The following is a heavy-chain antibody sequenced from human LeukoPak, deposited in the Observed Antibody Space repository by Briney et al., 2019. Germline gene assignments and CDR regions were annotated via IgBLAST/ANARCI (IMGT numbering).Heavy chain of an antibody. V-gene: IGHV3-23*01. Sequence: GGSLRLSCAASGFTFRNYAMTWVRQVPGKGLEWVSSISGSGGATYSADSVKGRFTISRDNSKNTVYLQMNSPRAEDTAIYYCAKDWASPGHTSAWFPLDHWGQGTLVTVSS. J-gene: IGHJ4*02. D-gene: IGHD6-19*01. CDR1: GFTFRNYA. CDR3: AKDWASPGHTSAWFPLDH. CDR2: ISGSGGAT.